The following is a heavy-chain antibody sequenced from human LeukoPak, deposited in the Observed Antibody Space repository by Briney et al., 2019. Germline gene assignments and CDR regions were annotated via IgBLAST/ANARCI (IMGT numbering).Heavy chain of an antibody. CDR1: GGSISSGGYS. CDR2: IYHSGST. D-gene: IGHD4-17*01. Sequence: PSGTLSLTCAVSGGSISSGGYSWSWIRQPPGKGLEWIGYIYHSGSTYYNPSLKSRVTISVDRSKNQFSLKLSSVTAADTAVYYCARVPGIYDYGDYVWGQGTLVTVSS. CDR3: ARVPGIYDYGDYV. J-gene: IGHJ4*02. V-gene: IGHV4-30-2*01.